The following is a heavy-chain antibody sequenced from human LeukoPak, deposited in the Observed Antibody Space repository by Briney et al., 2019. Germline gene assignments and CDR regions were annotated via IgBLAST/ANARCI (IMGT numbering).Heavy chain of an antibody. CDR3: ARSPVGVRKKHDF. CDR1: GYTFTSYD. CDR2: MNPTSGHT. Sequence: SVKVSCKASGYTFTSYDINWVRQATGQGLEWMGWMNPTSGHTGYAQNFQGRVTMTRDTSISTAYMELNSLTSEDTAVYYCARSPVGVRKKHDFWGQGTLVIVSS. V-gene: IGHV1-8*01. D-gene: IGHD3-10*01. J-gene: IGHJ4*02.